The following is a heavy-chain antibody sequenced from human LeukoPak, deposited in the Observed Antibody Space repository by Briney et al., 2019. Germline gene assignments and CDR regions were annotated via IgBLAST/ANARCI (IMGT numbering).Heavy chain of an antibody. D-gene: IGHD3-9*01. CDR2: IYTSGST. Sequence: SETLSLTCTVSGGSISSYYWSWIRQPPGKGLEWIGYIYTSGSTNYNPSLKSRVTISVDTSKNQFSLKLSSVTAADTALYYCARLSYYDILTGYYRGHWFDPWGQGTLVTVSS. CDR1: GGSISSYY. V-gene: IGHV4-4*09. CDR3: ARLSYYDILTGYYRGHWFDP. J-gene: IGHJ5*02.